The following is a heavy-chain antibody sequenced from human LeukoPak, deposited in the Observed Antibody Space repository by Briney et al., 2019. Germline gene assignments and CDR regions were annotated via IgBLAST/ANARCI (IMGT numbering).Heavy chain of an antibody. CDR3: ARALMRGFTYANFDY. CDR1: GFTFSSYW. CDR2: IKQDGSEK. V-gene: IGHV3-7*01. J-gene: IGHJ4*02. Sequence: GGSLRLSCAASGFTFSSYWMSWVRQAPGKGLEWVANIKQDGSEKYYVDSVKGRFTISRDNAKDSLYLQMNSLRAEDTAVYYCARALMRGFTYANFDYWGQGTLVTVSS. D-gene: IGHD5-18*01.